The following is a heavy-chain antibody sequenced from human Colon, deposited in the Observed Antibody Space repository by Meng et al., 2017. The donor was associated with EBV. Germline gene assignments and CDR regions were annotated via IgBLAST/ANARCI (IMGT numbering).Heavy chain of an antibody. D-gene: IGHD3-10*01. J-gene: IGHJ5*02. CDR2: IYHGVNI. V-gene: IGHV4-30-2*01. CDR1: GDSITIGDYS. CDR3: VRDTRRGGGWFDP. Sequence: QWQGSVSGLGWPSQTLSLPCAVSGDSITIGDYSWTWIRQPPGKGLEWIGYIYHGVNIYYTPSLRSRVTISVDKSRNQFSLKLTSVSAADTAVYYCVRDTRRGGGWFDPWGQGTLVTVSS.